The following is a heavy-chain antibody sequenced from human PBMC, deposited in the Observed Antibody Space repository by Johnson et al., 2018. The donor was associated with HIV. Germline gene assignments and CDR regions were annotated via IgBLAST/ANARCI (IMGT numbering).Heavy chain of an antibody. CDR1: GFTFSSYD. Sequence: VQLVESGGGVVQPGRSLRLSCAASGFTFSSYDMHWVRQATGKGLEWVSAIGTAGDTYYPGSVKGRFTISRENAKNSLYLQMNSLRAGDTAVYYCARGGSHITIFGVDINMGAFDIWGQGTRVTVSS. J-gene: IGHJ3*02. CDR2: IGTAGDT. D-gene: IGHD3-3*01. CDR3: ARGGSHITIFGVDINMGAFDI. V-gene: IGHV3-13*01.